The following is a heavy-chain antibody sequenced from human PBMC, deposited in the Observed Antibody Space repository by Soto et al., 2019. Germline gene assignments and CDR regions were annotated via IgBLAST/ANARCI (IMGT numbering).Heavy chain of an antibody. D-gene: IGHD6-19*01. V-gene: IGHV3-30-3*01. CDR1: GFTFSSYA. CDR2: ISYDGSNK. Sequence: ESGGGVVQPGRSLRLSCAASGFTFSSYAMHWVRQAPGKGLEWVAVISYDGSNKYYADSVKGRFTISRDNSKNTLYLKMNSLRAEDTAVYYCARTMYSSGWYLCYYYYGMDVWGQGTTVTVSS. J-gene: IGHJ6*02. CDR3: ARTMYSSGWYLCYYYYGMDV.